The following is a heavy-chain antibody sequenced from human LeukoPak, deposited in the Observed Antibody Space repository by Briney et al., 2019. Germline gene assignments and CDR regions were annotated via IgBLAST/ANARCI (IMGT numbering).Heavy chain of an antibody. V-gene: IGHV3-66*01. J-gene: IGHJ4*02. CDR1: GFTVSSNF. D-gene: IGHD3-9*01. CDR3: ALGLVTDY. CDR2: IYSGGST. Sequence: GGSLRLSCAAYGFTVSSNFMSWVRPAPGKGLEWVSVIYSGGSTYYADSVKGRFTISRDNSKNTLYLQMNSLRVEDTAVYYCALGLVTDYWGQGTLVTVSS.